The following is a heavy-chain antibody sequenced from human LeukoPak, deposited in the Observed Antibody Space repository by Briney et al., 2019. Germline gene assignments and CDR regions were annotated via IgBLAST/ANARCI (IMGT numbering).Heavy chain of an antibody. V-gene: IGHV3-30*04. J-gene: IGHJ1*01. CDR2: ISYDGSNK. Sequence: GSLRLSCAASGFTFSSYAMHWVRQAPGKGLEWVAVISYDGSNKYYADSVKGRFTISRDNSKNTVYLQMNSLRPEDTAVYSCARSFFQWNYGSCLDSWGQGTLVTVSS. D-gene: IGHD1-7*01. CDR1: GFTFSSYA. CDR3: ARSFFQWNYGSCLDS.